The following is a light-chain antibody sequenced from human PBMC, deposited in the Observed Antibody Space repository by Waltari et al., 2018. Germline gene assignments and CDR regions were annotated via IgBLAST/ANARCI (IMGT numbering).Light chain of an antibody. Sequence: EIVLTQSPATLSLSPGERATLSCRASQSVISDLAWYQQKPGQGPRPLIYDASNRATGIPARFSGSGSETDFTLTISSLEPEDFAVYYCQQRSSWPWTFGQGTKVDVK. J-gene: IGKJ1*01. V-gene: IGKV3-11*01. CDR1: QSVISD. CDR2: DAS. CDR3: QQRSSWPWT.